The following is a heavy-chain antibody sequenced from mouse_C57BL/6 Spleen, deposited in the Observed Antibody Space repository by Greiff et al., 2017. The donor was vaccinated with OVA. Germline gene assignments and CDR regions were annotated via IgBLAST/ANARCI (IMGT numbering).Heavy chain of an antibody. V-gene: IGHV1-22*01. CDR1: GYTFTDYN. CDR3: ARDYDGSAWFAY. Sequence: VQLQQSGPELVKPGASVTLSCKASGYTFTDYNMHWVKQSPGKSLEWIGYINPNNGGTGYNQKFKGKATLTVNKSSSTAYMELRSLTSEDSAVYYCARDYDGSAWFAYWGQGTLVTVSA. CDR2: INPNNGGT. J-gene: IGHJ3*01. D-gene: IGHD1-1*01.